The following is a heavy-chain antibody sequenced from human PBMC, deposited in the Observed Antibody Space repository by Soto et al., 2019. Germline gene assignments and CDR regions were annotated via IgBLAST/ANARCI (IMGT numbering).Heavy chain of an antibody. CDR1: GFTFSSYA. CDR2: ISGSGGST. D-gene: IGHD6-19*01. CDR3: ARSSSCWYFDY. Sequence: EVQLLESGGGLVQPGGSLRLSCAASGFTFSSYAMRWGRQAPGKGLEWVSAISGSGGSTYYADSVKGRFTISRDNSKNTLYLQMNSLSAEDTAVYYCARSSSCWYFDYWGQGTLVTVSS. V-gene: IGHV3-23*01. J-gene: IGHJ4*02.